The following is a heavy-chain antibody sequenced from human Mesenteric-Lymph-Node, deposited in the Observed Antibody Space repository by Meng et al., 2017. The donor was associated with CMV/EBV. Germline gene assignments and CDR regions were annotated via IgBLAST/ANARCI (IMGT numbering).Heavy chain of an antibody. CDR1: GYSFTSYY. D-gene: IGHD5/OR15-5a*01. J-gene: IGHJ4*02. V-gene: IGHV1-46*01. CDR3: ARGGHNSVWYLDY. Sequence: ASVKVSCKASGYSFTSYYINWVRQAPGQGLEWMGIISPSAGGTDYAQKFQGRVTMARDTSTSIVYMEMRGLRSEDTAVYYCARGGHNSVWYLDYWGQGTLVTVSS. CDR2: ISPSAGGT.